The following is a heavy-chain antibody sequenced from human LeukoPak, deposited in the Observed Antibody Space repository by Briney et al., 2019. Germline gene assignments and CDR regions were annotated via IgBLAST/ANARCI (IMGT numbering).Heavy chain of an antibody. CDR1: GFTFSSSA. V-gene: IGHV3-23*01. J-gene: IGHJ4*02. CDR3: AKGYVTAGYFDS. Sequence: GGSLRLSCAASGFTFSSSAMSWVRQAPGKGLEWVSAISGGGGTTYYADSVKGRFTISRDNSKNTLYLQMNSLRAEDTAVYYCAKGYVTAGYFDSWGQGTLVTVSS. D-gene: IGHD3-16*01. CDR2: ISGGGGTT.